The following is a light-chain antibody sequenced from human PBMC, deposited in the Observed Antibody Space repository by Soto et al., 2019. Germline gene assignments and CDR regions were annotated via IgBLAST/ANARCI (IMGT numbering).Light chain of an antibody. Sequence: QSVLTQPPSASGTPGQRVIISCSGSSSNIGRNTVDWYQHLPGTAPRLLIYNNNQRPSGVPDRFSGSKSGTSASLPISGLQSEDEADYYCATWNDSPSDSYVFGTGTKLTVL. CDR3: ATWNDSPSDSYV. CDR2: NNN. V-gene: IGLV1-44*01. J-gene: IGLJ1*01. CDR1: SSNIGRNT.